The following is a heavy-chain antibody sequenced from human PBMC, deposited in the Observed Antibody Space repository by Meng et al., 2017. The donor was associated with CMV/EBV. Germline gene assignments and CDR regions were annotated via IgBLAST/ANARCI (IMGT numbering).Heavy chain of an antibody. D-gene: IGHD6-6*01. CDR3: AREMDEYSSSIHGVYYYYGMDV. Sequence: LSLTCAVYGGSFSGYYWSWIRQPPGKGLEWVAVISYDGSNKYYADSVKGRFTISRDNSKNTLYLQMNSLRAEDTAVYYCAREMDEYSSSIHGVYYYYGMDVWGQGTTVTVSS. V-gene: IGHV3-30-3*01. J-gene: IGHJ6*02. CDR2: ISYDGSNK. CDR1: GGSFSGYY.